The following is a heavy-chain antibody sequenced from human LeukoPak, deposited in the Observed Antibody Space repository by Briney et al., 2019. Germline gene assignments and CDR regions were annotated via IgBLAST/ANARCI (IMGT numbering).Heavy chain of an antibody. V-gene: IGHV3-33*01. CDR2: IWYDGSNK. CDR3: AREGPRGNSQFDY. D-gene: IGHD2/OR15-2a*01. J-gene: IGHJ4*02. Sequence: GGSLRLSCAASGFTSSSYGMHWVRQAPGKGLEWVALIWYDGSNKYYADSVKGRLTISRDNSKNTLYLQMDSLRAEDTAVYYCAREGPRGNSQFDYWGQGTLVTVSS. CDR1: GFTSSSYG.